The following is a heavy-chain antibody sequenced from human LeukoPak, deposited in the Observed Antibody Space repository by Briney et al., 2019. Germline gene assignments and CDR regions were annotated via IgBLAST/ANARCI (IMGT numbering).Heavy chain of an antibody. CDR3: ARVGAAAGTR. V-gene: IGHV4-59*01. CDR2: IYYSGST. J-gene: IGHJ4*02. D-gene: IGHD6-13*01. Sequence: SETLSLTCTVSGGSISSYYWSWIRQPPGKGLEWIGYIYYSGSTNYNPSLKSRVTISVDTSKNQFSLKLSSVTAADTAVYYCARVGAAAGTRWGQGTLVTVSS. CDR1: GGSISSYY.